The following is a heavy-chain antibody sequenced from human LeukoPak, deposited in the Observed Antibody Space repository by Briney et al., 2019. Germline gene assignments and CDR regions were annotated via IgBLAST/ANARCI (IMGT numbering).Heavy chain of an antibody. CDR1: GYTFTGYY. J-gene: IGHJ3*02. Sequence: GASVKVSCKASGYTFTGYYMHWVRQAPGQVLEWMGWINPNSGGTNYAQKFQGRVTMTRDTSISTAYMELSRLRSDDTAVYYCARPILKQRTDAFDIWGQGTMVTVSS. CDR2: INPNSGGT. D-gene: IGHD1/OR15-1a*01. V-gene: IGHV1-2*02. CDR3: ARPILKQRTDAFDI.